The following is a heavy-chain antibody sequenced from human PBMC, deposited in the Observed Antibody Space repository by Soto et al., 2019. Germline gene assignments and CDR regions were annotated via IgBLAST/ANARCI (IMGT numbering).Heavy chain of an antibody. CDR3: AREGDSGSHIGY. CDR1: GGTFSSYA. J-gene: IGHJ4*02. Sequence: QVQLVQSGAEVKKPGSSVKVSCKASGGTFSSYAISWVRQAPGQGLEWMGGIIPIFGTANYAQKFQGRVTITADESTRTAYMELSSLSSEDTAVYYCAREGDSGSHIGYWGQGTLVTVSS. D-gene: IGHD3-22*01. CDR2: IIPIFGTA. V-gene: IGHV1-69*01.